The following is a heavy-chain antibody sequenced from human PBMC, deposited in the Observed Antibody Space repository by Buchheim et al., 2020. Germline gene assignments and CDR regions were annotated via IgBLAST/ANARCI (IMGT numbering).Heavy chain of an antibody. D-gene: IGHD2-15*01. Sequence: EVQVVESGGGLVQPGGSLRLSCAASGFTFGRYWMHWVRQAPGGALVWVSRINEDGSHTTYTDSVKGRFPISRANAKNTLYLQMNSLTAEDTAVYYCSKDMSGAEDSWGQGTL. CDR1: GFTFGRYW. J-gene: IGHJ4*02. V-gene: IGHV3-74*03. CDR3: SKDMSGAEDS. CDR2: INEDGSHT.